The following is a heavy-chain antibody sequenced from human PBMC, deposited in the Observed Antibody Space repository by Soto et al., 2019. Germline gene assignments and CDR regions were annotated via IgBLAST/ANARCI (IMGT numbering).Heavy chain of an antibody. CDR2: IYSSGRT. V-gene: IGHV4-61*01. CDR3: ARDGDGYNY. Sequence: QVQLQESGPGLVKPSETLSLTCTVSGGSVSSGSYYWSWIRQPPGKGLEWIGYIYSSGRTSYHPSPKSRVPVSVVPYTNQFSLKLRSVTAADTAVYYCARDGDGYNYWGQGTLVTVSS. CDR1: GGSVSSGSYY. D-gene: IGHD5-12*01. J-gene: IGHJ4*02.